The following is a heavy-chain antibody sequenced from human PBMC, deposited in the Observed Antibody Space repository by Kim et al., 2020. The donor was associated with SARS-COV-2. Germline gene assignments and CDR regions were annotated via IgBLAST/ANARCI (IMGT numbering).Heavy chain of an antibody. J-gene: IGHJ4*02. CDR3: ATGGNTVHYGDYSPPSNPFDY. CDR1: GFTFSSYG. V-gene: IGHV3-30*03. Sequence: GGSLRLSCAASGFTFSSYGMHWVRQAPGKGLEWVAVISYDGSNKYYADSVKGRFTISRDNSKNTLYLQMNSLRAEDTAVYYCATGGNTVHYGDYSPPSNPFDYWGQGTLVTVSS. CDR2: ISYDGSNK. D-gene: IGHD4-17*01.